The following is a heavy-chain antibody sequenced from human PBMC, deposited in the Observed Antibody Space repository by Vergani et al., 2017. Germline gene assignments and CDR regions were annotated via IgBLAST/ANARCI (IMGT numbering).Heavy chain of an antibody. D-gene: IGHD6-13*01. CDR2: IDPSDSYT. Sequence: EVQLVQSGAEVKKPGESLRISCKGSGYSFTSYWISWVRQMPGKGLEWMGRIDPSDSYTNYSPSFQGHVTISADKSISTAYLQRSSLKASDTAMYYCARLPDRIAAAQNWLDYWGQGTLVTVSS. CDR3: ARLPDRIAAAQNWLDY. V-gene: IGHV5-10-1*01. J-gene: IGHJ4*02. CDR1: GYSFTSYW.